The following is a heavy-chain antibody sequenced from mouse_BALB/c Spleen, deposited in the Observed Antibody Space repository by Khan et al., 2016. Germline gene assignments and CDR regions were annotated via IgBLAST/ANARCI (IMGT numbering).Heavy chain of an antibody. D-gene: IGHD2-1*01. J-gene: IGHJ2*01. CDR1: GYTFTGYW. Sequence: QIQLVQSGAELAKPGASVKMSCKASGYTFTGYWMHWVKQRPGQGLEWIGYINPSTGYTEYNQKFKDKATLTADKSSSTAYMQLSSLTSEDSAVYYCAYYGNNDDWGQGTTLAVAS. CDR3: AYYGNNDD. CDR2: INPSTGYT. V-gene: IGHV1-7*01.